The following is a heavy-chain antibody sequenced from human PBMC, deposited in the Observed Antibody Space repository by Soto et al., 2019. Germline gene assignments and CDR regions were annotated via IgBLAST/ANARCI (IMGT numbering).Heavy chain of an antibody. Sequence: GGSLRLSCAASGFTLSSYWMNWVRQAPGKGLEWVANIKQDGSEKYYVDSVKGRFFISRDNAKNSLYLQLNSLRAEDTAVYYCARDADASGWYHYGMDVWGQGTLVTVSS. D-gene: IGHD6-19*01. V-gene: IGHV3-7*01. J-gene: IGHJ6*02. CDR1: GFTLSSYW. CDR2: IKQDGSEK. CDR3: ARDADASGWYHYGMDV.